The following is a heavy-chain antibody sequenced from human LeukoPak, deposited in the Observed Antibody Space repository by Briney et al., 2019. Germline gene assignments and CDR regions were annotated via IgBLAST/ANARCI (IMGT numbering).Heavy chain of an antibody. D-gene: IGHD6-19*01. Sequence: ASVKVSCKASGGTFSNYAISWVRQGPGQGLGWMGRIIPILGIANYAQKFQGRVTITADKSTSTAYMELSSLRSEDTAVYYCTFGWYQYYFDYWGQGTLVTVSS. CDR3: TFGWYQYYFDY. CDR2: IIPILGIA. CDR1: GGTFSNYA. V-gene: IGHV1-69*04. J-gene: IGHJ4*02.